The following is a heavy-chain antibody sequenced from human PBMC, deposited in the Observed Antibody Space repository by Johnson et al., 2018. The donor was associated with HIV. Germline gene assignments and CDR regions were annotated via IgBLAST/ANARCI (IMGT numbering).Heavy chain of an antibody. D-gene: IGHD3-10*01. CDR1: GFTFDDYG. J-gene: IGHJ3*02. CDR3: VRGGSDAFDI. Sequence: VQLVESGGGVVRPGGSLRLSCAASGFTFDDYGMSWVRQAPGKGLEWVSGINWNGGSIGYADSVKGRFSISRDNAKNSLYLQMNSLRPGDTAVYYCVRGGSDAFDIWGQGTMVTVSS. V-gene: IGHV3-20*04. CDR2: INWNGGSI.